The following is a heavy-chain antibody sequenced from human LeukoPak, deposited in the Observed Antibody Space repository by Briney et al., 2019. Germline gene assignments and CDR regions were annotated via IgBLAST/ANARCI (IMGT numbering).Heavy chain of an antibody. CDR2: ISAYNGNT. CDR3: ARDRRLRFLEWQKVDY. J-gene: IGHJ4*02. Sequence: ASVKVSCRASGYTFTSYGISWVRQAPGQGLEWMGWISAYNGNTNYAQKLQGRVTMTTDTSTSTAYMELRSLRSDDTAVYYCARDRRLRFLEWQKVDYWGQGTLVTVSS. D-gene: IGHD3-3*01. V-gene: IGHV1-18*01. CDR1: GYTFTSYG.